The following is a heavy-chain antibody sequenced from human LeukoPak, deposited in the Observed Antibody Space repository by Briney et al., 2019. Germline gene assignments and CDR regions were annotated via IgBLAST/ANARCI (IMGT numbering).Heavy chain of an antibody. D-gene: IGHD3-22*01. CDR3: ARVLNYYDSSGYYFSY. V-gene: IGHV3-30*03. CDR2: ISYDGSNK. J-gene: IGHJ4*02. Sequence: GGSLRLSCAASGFTFRSSGMHWVRQAPGKGLEWVAVISYDGSNKYYADSVKGRFTISRDNSKNTLYLQMNSLRAEDTAVYYCARVLNYYDSSGYYFSYWGQGTLVTVSS. CDR1: GFTFRSSG.